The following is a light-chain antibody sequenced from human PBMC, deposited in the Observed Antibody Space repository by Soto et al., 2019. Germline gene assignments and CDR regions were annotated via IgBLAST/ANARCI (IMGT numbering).Light chain of an antibody. Sequence: EIVLTQSPCTLSLSLGERATLSCRASQSVSSSYLAWYQQKPGQAPRLLIYGASSRATGIPDRFSGGGSGTDFTLTISRLEPEDFALYYCHQYDNSPLTFGGGTKVDIK. CDR1: QSVSSSY. J-gene: IGKJ4*02. V-gene: IGKV3-20*01. CDR2: GAS. CDR3: HQYDNSPLT.